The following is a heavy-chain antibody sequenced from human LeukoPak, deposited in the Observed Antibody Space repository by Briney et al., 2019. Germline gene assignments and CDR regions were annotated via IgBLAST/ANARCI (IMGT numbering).Heavy chain of an antibody. V-gene: IGHV3-30*04. CDR1: GFTVSSYA. D-gene: IGHD6-13*01. CDR2: MSYDGSNK. CDR3: ARGYSNSWYFFDY. J-gene: IGHJ4*02. Sequence: GGSLRLSCAASGFTVSSYAMHWVRQAPGKGLEWVALMSYDGSNKYYADSVKGRLTISRDNSKNTLYLQMNSLRAEDTAVYCCARGYSNSWYFFDYWGQGTLVTVSS.